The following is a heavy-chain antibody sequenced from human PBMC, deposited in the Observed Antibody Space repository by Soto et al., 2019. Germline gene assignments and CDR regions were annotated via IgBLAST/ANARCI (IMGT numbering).Heavy chain of an antibody. D-gene: IGHD3-16*01. CDR2: ISYDGSSK. V-gene: IGHV3-30*18. J-gene: IGHJ4*02. CDR3: AKDFDGGPDY. CDR1: GFTCSTYG. Sequence: QVQLVESGGGVVQPGRSLRLSCAASGFTCSTYGMHWFHQSPGKGLEWVAVISYDGSSKYYADSVKGLCTISRDTSKNTVALQMNSLRAADKAVYYCAKDFDGGPDYWGPRTLVTVSS.